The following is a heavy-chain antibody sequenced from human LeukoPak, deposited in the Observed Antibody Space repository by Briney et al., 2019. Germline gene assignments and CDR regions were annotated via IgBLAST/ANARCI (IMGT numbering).Heavy chain of an antibody. CDR1: GFSFGTYG. D-gene: IGHD3-22*01. CDR2: ISGSGGST. J-gene: IGHJ4*02. V-gene: IGHV3-23*01. Sequence: GGSLRLSCAASGFSFGTYGMSWVRQVPGKGLEWVSAISGSGGSTYYADSVKGRFTISRDDSKNTLYLQMNSLRAEDTAVYYCAKGGNYYDSSGYYSWVDYWGQGTLVTVSS. CDR3: AKGGNYYDSSGYYSWVDY.